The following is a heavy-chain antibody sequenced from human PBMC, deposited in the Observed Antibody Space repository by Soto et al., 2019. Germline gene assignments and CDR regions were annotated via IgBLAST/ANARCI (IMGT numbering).Heavy chain of an antibody. Sequence: QVTLQESGPVLVKPTETLTLRCTVSGLSITDSEMGVSWIRQPPGQPLEWLAHIDSSCEKSYRTFLKSRLAISKDTSKSQIVLTMTNMDPADTATYYCARRHLAVAVSPWFDPWGQGIPVTVSS. CDR3: ARRHLAVAVSPWFDP. CDR1: GLSITDSEMG. D-gene: IGHD6-19*01. V-gene: IGHV2-26*01. J-gene: IGHJ5*02. CDR2: IDSSCEK.